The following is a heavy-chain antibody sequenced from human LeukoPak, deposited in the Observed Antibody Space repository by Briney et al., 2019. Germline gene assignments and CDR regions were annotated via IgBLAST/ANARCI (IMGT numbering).Heavy chain of an antibody. CDR3: ARQYHDSTGYYYFDY. V-gene: IGHV4-39*02. J-gene: IGHJ4*02. Sequence: PSETLSLTCTVSGDAITGSTYYWGWIRQPPGKGLEWIGSMYYSGKTYYNPSLKGRVTISADTSKNHVSLKLGSVTGADTAVYYCARQYHDSTGYYYFDYWGQGTLVTVSS. CDR2: MYYSGKT. D-gene: IGHD3-22*01. CDR1: GDAITGSTYY.